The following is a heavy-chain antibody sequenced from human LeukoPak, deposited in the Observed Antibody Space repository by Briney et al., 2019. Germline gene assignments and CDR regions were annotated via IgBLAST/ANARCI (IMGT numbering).Heavy chain of an antibody. Sequence: SETLSLTCTVSGASISSSSYYWGWLRQPPAKGLEWIGSIYYTGNTYYSPSLGSRVTISADTSKNQISLKLISVTAADTAVYYCARRGESGYDLINWFDPWGQGTLVTVPS. D-gene: IGHD5-12*01. CDR3: ARRGESGYDLINWFDP. V-gene: IGHV4-39*01. CDR2: IYYTGNT. J-gene: IGHJ5*02. CDR1: GASISSSSYY.